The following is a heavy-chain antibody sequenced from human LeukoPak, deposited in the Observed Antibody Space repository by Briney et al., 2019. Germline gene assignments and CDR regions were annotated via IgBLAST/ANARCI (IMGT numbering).Heavy chain of an antibody. CDR1: GFTVSSNN. CDR2: IYSGGST. Sequence: GGSLRLSCAASGFTVSSNNMSWVCQAPGKGLEWVSVIYSGGSTYYADSVKGRFTISRDNSKNTLYLQMNSLRAEDTAVYYCASGSGSYRTPYYYVDVWGTGTTVTVSS. CDR3: ASGSGSYRTPYYYVDV. D-gene: IGHD3-10*01. J-gene: IGHJ6*03. V-gene: IGHV3-53*01.